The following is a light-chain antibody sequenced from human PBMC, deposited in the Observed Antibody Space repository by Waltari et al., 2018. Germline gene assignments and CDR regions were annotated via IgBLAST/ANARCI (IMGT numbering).Light chain of an antibody. J-gene: IGLJ2*01. CDR2: DAS. CDR1: NIGSKS. Sequence: SYVLTQPPSVSVAPGKTARITCGGNNIGSKSVHWYQQKPGRAPVLVVYDASDRPPGITGRFSGSNYGNTATLTISRVEAGDEADYYCQVWDSSSDHVVFGGGTKLTVL. CDR3: QVWDSSSDHVV. V-gene: IGLV3-21*03.